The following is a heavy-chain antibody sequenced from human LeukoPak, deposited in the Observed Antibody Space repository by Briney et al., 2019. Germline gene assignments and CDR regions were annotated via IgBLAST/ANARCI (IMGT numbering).Heavy chain of an antibody. CDR2: IAFDFRYI. CDR1: GFPFSSYG. Sequence: GGSLRLSCAASGFPFSSYGMNWVRQAPGKGLEWVSSIAFDFRYIYYADSVRGRFTISRDDAQNSLYLQLNRLRPEDTAVYYCARDLFQQALDYWGQGTLVTVSS. CDR3: ARDLFQQALDY. J-gene: IGHJ4*02. V-gene: IGHV3-21*01.